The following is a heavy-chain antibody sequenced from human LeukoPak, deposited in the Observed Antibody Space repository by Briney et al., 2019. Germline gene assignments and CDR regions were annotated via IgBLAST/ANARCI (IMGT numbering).Heavy chain of an antibody. Sequence: GGSLRLSCAASGFRFSNFAMSWVRQAPGKGLEWVSLIIGSSGDTLYADSVKGRFTISGDISKNRLYLQMNSLRAEDTALYYCAKGAYDYIEMGYFDDWGQGTLVTVSS. V-gene: IGHV3-23*01. CDR3: AKGAYDYIEMGYFDD. D-gene: IGHD5-12*01. CDR1: GFRFSNFA. CDR2: IIGSSGDT. J-gene: IGHJ4*02.